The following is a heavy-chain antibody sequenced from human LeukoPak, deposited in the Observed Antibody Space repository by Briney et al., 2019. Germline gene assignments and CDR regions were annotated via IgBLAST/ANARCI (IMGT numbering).Heavy chain of an antibody. J-gene: IGHJ4*02. CDR2: ISGGGGST. CDR3: ARDTLIAVAGDFDY. CDR1: GFTFTSYS. D-gene: IGHD6-19*01. Sequence: GGSLRLSCAASGFTFTSYSMNWVRQAPGKGLEWVSTISGGGGSTYYADSVKGRFTISRDNAKNSLYLQMNSLRDEDTAVYYCARDTLIAVAGDFDYWGQGTLVTVSS. V-gene: IGHV3-48*02.